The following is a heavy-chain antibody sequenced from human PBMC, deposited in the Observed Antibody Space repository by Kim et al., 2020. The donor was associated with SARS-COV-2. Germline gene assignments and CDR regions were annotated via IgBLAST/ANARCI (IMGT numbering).Heavy chain of an antibody. V-gene: IGHV3-64D*09. Sequence: GGSLRLSCSASGFTFSSYAMHWVRQAPGKGLEYVSAISSNGGSTYYADSVKGRFTISRDNSKNTLYLQMSSLRAEDTAVYYCVKGTYCTNGVCSFYYYYGMDVWGQGTTVTVSS. CDR2: ISSNGGST. D-gene: IGHD2-8*01. J-gene: IGHJ6*02. CDR1: GFTFSSYA. CDR3: VKGTYCTNGVCSFYYYYGMDV.